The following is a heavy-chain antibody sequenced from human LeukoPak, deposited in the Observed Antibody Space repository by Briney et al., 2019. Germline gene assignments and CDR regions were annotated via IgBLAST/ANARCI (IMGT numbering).Heavy chain of an antibody. CDR3: ARDSAPRGRTYYYYYYMDV. V-gene: IGHV3-30*04. J-gene: IGHJ6*03. Sequence: GGSLRLSCAASGFTFSSYAMHWVRQAPGKGLEWVAVISYDGSNKYYADSVKGRFTISRDNSKNTLYLQMNSLRAEDTAVYYCARDSAPRGRTYYYYYYMDVWGKGTTVTVSS. D-gene: IGHD3-10*01. CDR1: GFTFSSYA. CDR2: ISYDGSNK.